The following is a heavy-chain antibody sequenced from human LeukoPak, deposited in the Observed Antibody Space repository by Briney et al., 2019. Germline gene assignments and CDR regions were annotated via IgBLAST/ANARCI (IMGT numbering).Heavy chain of an antibody. J-gene: IGHJ5*02. Sequence: SETLSLTCTVSGGSISSSSYYWGWIRQPPGKGLKWIGSIYYSGSTYYNPSLKSRVTISVDTSKNQFSLKLSSVTAADTAVYYCARDSGYSYINWFDPWGQGTLVTVSS. D-gene: IGHD5-18*01. CDR2: IYYSGST. CDR3: ARDSGYSYINWFDP. V-gene: IGHV4-39*07. CDR1: GGSISSSSYY.